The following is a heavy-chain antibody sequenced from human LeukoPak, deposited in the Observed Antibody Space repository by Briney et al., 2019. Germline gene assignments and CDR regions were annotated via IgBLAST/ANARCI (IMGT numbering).Heavy chain of an antibody. D-gene: IGHD5-24*01. CDR1: GYSISSGYY. V-gene: IGHV4-38-2*02. CDR3: ARASRIEVAAIGAFDI. Sequence: SETLSLTCTVSGYSISSGYYWGWIRQPPGKGLEWIGSIYHSGSTYYNPSLKSRVTISVDTSKNQFSLKLSSVTAADTAVYYCARASRIEVAAIGAFDIWGQGTLVTVSS. CDR2: IYHSGST. J-gene: IGHJ3*02.